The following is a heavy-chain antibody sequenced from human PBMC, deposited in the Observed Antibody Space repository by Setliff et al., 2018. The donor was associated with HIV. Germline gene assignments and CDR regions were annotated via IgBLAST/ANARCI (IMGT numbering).Heavy chain of an antibody. CDR1: GGTCSSYA. Sequence: SVKVSCKASGGTCSSYAISWVRQAPGQGLEWMGGIIPISGTVNYAQKFWGRVTITTHESTSTAYMELSSLRSEDTAVYYCARDFGGYCSSMRCPGLFDPWGQGTLVTVSS. J-gene: IGHJ5*02. CDR2: IIPISGTV. CDR3: ARDFGGYCSSMRCPGLFDP. D-gene: IGHD2-2*01. V-gene: IGHV1-69*05.